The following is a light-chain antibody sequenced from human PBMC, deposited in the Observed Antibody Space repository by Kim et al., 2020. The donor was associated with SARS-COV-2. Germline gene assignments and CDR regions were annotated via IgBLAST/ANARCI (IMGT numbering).Light chain of an antibody. J-gene: IGLJ1*01. Sequence: SYELTQPPSVSVSPGQTASITCSAYKLGDKYVSWYQQKPGQSTVVVIYQDNQRPSRIPERFSGSNSGNTATLTISGTQAMDEADYYCQAWDSSTHNYVFG. CDR1: KLGDKY. CDR3: QAWDSSTHNYV. CDR2: QDN. V-gene: IGLV3-1*01.